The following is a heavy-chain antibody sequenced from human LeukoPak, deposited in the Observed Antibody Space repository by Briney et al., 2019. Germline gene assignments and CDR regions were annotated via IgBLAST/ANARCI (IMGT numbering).Heavy chain of an antibody. CDR3: VGDIVVVVAASPSSIDV. CDR2: IYSGGST. CDR1: VFTASSNY. V-gene: IGHV3-66*01. Sequence: GGSLRLSCAASVFTASSNYMSSVRQAPGKGLEWVSDIYSGGSTYYADSVKGRFTISRDNSKNTLYLQMNSLRAEDTAVYYCVGDIVVVVAASPSSIDVWGQGTTVTVSS. D-gene: IGHD2-15*01. J-gene: IGHJ6*02.